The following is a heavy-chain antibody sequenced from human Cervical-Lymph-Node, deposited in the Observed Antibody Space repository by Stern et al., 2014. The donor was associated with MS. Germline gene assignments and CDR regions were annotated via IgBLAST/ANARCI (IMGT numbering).Heavy chain of an antibody. Sequence: VQLVESGGGLVQPGESLRLACAASGFTFSNYSMNWVRQAPGEGLEWVAYISTTGKSIYYTDSVKGRFTISRDNANNSLYLQINRLRAEDTALYYCARLPSKRSALSYWGRGTLGTVSA. CDR3: ARLPSKRSALSY. CDR1: GFTFSNYS. D-gene: IGHD4/OR15-4a*01. J-gene: IGHJ4*02. V-gene: IGHV3-48*01. CDR2: ISTTGKSI.